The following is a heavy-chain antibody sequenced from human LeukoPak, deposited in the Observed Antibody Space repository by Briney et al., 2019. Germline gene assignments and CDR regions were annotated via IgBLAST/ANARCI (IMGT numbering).Heavy chain of an antibody. D-gene: IGHD3-16*02. J-gene: IGHJ4*02. CDR2: VYYSGST. CDR1: GGSISSYY. Sequence: LETLSLTCTVSGGSISSYYWRWIRQPPGKGLEWIGYVYYSGSTNYNPSLKSRVTISVDTSKNQFSLKLSSVTAADTAVYYCASSFSYPLLFDYWGQGTLVTVSS. CDR3: ASSFSYPLLFDY. V-gene: IGHV4-59*01.